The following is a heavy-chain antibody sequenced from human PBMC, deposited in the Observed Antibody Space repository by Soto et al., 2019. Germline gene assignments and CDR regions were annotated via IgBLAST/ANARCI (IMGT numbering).Heavy chain of an antibody. CDR2: IHGGGDYT. V-gene: IGHV3-23*01. CDR3: AEDRGCGSYSSWCVAV. D-gene: IGHD1-26*01. CDR1: GFTFSCCA. Sequence: EVQLLESGGGLVQPGGSLRLSCAASGFTFSCCAMSWVRQAPGKGLEWVATIHGGGDYTHYTDSVKGRFTISRDNSRKTLYLQMKSLRAEDTAIDYYAEDRGCGSYSSWCVAVLGRGTLVTVSS. J-gene: IGHJ2*01.